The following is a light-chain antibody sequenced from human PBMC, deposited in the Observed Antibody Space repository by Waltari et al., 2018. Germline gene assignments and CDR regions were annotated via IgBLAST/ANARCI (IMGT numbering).Light chain of an antibody. J-gene: IGLJ3*02. CDR3: CSYVGSNIYWV. CDR1: SSDVGGYNY. Sequence: QSALTQPRSVSGSPGQSVTISCTGTSSDVGGYNYVSWYQQHPDKAPKLIIYDINKRPSGVLDRFSGSKSGNTASLTISGLQAEDEADYYCCSYVGSNIYWVFGGGTKLTVL. V-gene: IGLV2-11*01. CDR2: DIN.